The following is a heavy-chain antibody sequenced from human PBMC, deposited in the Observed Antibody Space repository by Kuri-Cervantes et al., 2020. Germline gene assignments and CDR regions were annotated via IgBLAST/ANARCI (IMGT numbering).Heavy chain of an antibody. CDR2: IYSGGST. CDR1: GFTVSSNY. D-gene: IGHD2-8*01. Sequence: GGSLRLSCAASGFTVSSNYMSWVRQAPGKGLEWVSVIYSGGSTYYADSVKGRFTISRDNAKNSLYLQMNSLRAEDTAVYYCARAARRPYLYYFDYWGQGTLVTVSS. J-gene: IGHJ4*02. CDR3: ARAARRPYLYYFDY. V-gene: IGHV3-53*01.